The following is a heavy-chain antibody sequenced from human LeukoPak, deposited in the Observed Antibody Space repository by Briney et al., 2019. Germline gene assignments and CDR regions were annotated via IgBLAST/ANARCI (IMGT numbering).Heavy chain of an antibody. CDR1: GGTFSSYA. D-gene: IGHD6-13*01. J-gene: IGHJ4*02. CDR2: IIPIVGTA. CDR3: ASSGPPVGIAADLIGRREWHFDY. V-gene: IGHV1-69*13. Sequence: VASVKVSCTASGGTFSSYAISWVRQAPGQGLEWMGGIIPIVGTANYAQKFQGRVTITADESTSTAYMELSSLRSEDTAVYYCASSGPPVGIAADLIGRREWHFDYWGQGTLVTVSS.